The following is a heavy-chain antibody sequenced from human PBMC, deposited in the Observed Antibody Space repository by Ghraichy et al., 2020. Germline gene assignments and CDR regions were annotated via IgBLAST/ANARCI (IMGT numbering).Heavy chain of an antibody. V-gene: IGHV5-51*01. CDR3: ARTYGSGSYYNALGY. J-gene: IGHJ4*02. CDR1: GYSFTSYW. CDR2: IYPGDSDT. Sequence: GESLNISCKGSGYSFTSYWIAWVLQMPGRGLEWMGIIYPGDSDTRYNPSFQGQVTISVDKSISTAYLQWSSLKASDTAMYYCARTYGSGSYYNALGYWGQGTPVTVSS. D-gene: IGHD3-10*01.